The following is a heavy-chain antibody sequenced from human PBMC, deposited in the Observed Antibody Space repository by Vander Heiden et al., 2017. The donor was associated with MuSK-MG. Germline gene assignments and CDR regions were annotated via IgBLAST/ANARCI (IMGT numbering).Heavy chain of an antibody. V-gene: IGHV3-30*04. CDR2: ISYDGSNK. CDR3: ARGPQRIYYYYGMDV. D-gene: IGHD1-1*01. Sequence: QVQLVESGGGVVQPGRSLRLSCAASGFTFSSYAMHGVRQAPGKGLEWVAVISYDGSNKYYADSVKGRFTISRDNSKNTLYLQMNSLRAEDTAVYYCARGPQRIYYYYGMDVWGQGTTVTVS. J-gene: IGHJ6*02. CDR1: GFTFSSYA.